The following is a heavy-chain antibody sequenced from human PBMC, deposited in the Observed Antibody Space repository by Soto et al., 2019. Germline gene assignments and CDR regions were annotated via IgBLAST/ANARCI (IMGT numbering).Heavy chain of an antibody. CDR3: VRTSGSFYFDY. CDR1: GFTFSDHH. V-gene: IGHV3-72*01. Sequence: GGSLRLSCAASGFTFSDHHMDWVRQAPGKGLEWVCRIRKKVNSHTTEYAASVKGRFTISRDDSKNSLYLQMNSLETEDTAVYYCVRTSGSFYFDYWGQGTLVTVSS. CDR2: IRKKVNSHTT. D-gene: IGHD1-26*01. J-gene: IGHJ4*02.